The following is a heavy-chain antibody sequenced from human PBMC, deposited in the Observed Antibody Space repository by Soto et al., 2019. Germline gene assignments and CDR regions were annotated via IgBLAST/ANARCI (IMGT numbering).Heavy chain of an antibody. V-gene: IGHV3-33*01. J-gene: IGHJ4*02. CDR2: IWYDGSNK. D-gene: IGHD2-2*01. Sequence: QVQLVESGGGVVRPGGSLRLSCAASGFTFTNFDMHWVRQAPGKGLEWVAVIWYDGSNKYYADSVKGRFTISRDNSKSTLYLQMYSLRAEDTAVYYCARDCSEDTTASIEYWGQGTLVTVSS. CDR3: ARDCSEDTTASIEY. CDR1: GFTFTNFD.